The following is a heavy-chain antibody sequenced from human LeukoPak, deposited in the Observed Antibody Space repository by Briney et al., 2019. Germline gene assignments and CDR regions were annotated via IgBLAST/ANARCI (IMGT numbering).Heavy chain of an antibody. J-gene: IGHJ4*02. D-gene: IGHD3-3*01. Sequence: GGSLRLSCAASGFTFSSYGMHWVRQAPGKGLEWVAFIRYDGSNKYYADSVKGRFTISRDNSKNTLYLQMNSLRAEDTAVYYCAKAETRTYYDFWSGYPDFDYWGQGTLVTVSS. CDR3: AKAETRTYYDFWSGYPDFDY. V-gene: IGHV3-30*02. CDR1: GFTFSSYG. CDR2: IRYDGSNK.